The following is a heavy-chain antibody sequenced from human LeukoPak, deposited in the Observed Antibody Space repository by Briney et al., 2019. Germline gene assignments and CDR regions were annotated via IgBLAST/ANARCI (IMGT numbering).Heavy chain of an antibody. CDR2: ISSSSSYI. CDR3: ALSRYDYVWGSYRYDY. V-gene: IGHV3-21*01. D-gene: IGHD3-16*02. Sequence: PGGSLRLSCAASGFTFSSYSMNWVRQAPGKGLEWVSSISSSSSYIYYADSVKGRFTISRDNAKNSLYLQMNSLRAEDTAVYYCALSRYDYVWGSYRYDYWGQGTLVTVSS. J-gene: IGHJ4*02. CDR1: GFTFSSYS.